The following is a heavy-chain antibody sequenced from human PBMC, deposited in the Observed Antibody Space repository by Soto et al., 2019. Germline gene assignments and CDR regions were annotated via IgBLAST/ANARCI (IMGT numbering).Heavy chain of an antibody. V-gene: IGHV1-69*13. CDR2: IIPIFGTA. Sequence: GASVKVSCKASGGTFSSYAISWVRQAPGQGLEWMGGIIPIFGTANYAQKFQGRVTITADESTSTAYMELSSLRSEDTVVYYCAREKVHYYDSSGYYQFDYWGQGTLVTVSS. CDR1: GGTFSSYA. CDR3: AREKVHYYDSSGYYQFDY. J-gene: IGHJ4*02. D-gene: IGHD3-22*01.